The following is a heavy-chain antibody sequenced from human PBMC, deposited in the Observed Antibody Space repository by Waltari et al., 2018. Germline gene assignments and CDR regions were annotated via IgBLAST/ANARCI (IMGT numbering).Heavy chain of an antibody. D-gene: IGHD3-22*01. J-gene: IGHJ4*02. CDR1: GGSISSGSYY. CDR2: IYTSGST. Sequence: QVQLQESGPGLVKPSQTLSLTCTVSGGSISSGSYYWSWIRQPARKGLEWIGRIYTSGSTNYNPSLKSRVTISVDTSKNQFSLKLSSVTAADTAVYYCVRETYYYDSSGYYVDYWGQGTLVTVSS. CDR3: VRETYYYDSSGYYVDY. V-gene: IGHV4-61*02.